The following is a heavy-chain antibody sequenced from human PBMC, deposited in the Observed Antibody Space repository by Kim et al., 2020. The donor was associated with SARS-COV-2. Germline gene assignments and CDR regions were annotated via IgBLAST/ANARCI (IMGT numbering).Heavy chain of an antibody. CDR2: ISYDGSNK. CDR1: GFTFSSCG. CDR3: ARDPRLRGPVLTCSYYG. Sequence: GGSLRLSCAASGFTFSSCGLHWVRQAPGKGLEWVAVISYDGSNKNYADSVKGRFTISRDNSKNTLYLQMNSLRAEDTAVYYCARDPRLRGPVLTCSYYG. V-gene: IGHV3-30*04. J-gene: IGHJ6*01. D-gene: IGHD5-18*01.